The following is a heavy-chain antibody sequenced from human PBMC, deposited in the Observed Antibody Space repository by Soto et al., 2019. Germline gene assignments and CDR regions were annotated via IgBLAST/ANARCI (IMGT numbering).Heavy chain of an antibody. CDR2: IIDSVAST. V-gene: IGHV3-23*01. D-gene: IGHD5-18*01. Sequence: PGKGLEWVSDIIDSVASTDYADSVKGRFTISRNNAKNSLYLQMNSLRAEDTDVYYLAKIRRYTDGYPFEKRVHGTIVIVSS. CDR3: AKIRRYTDGYPFEK. J-gene: IGHJ1*01.